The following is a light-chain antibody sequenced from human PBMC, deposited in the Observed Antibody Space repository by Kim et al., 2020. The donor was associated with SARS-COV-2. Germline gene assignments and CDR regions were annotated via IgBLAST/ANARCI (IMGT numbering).Light chain of an antibody. J-gene: IGLJ2*01. Sequence: QSALTQPRSVSGSPGQSVTISCTGTSSDVGDYNYVSWYQQHPGKAPKLIIYDVSKRPSGVPDRFSGSKSGNTASLTISGLQAEDEANYYRCSYAGDSVVFGGGTQLTVL. CDR1: SSDVGDYNY. CDR3: CSYAGDSVV. V-gene: IGLV2-11*01. CDR2: DVS.